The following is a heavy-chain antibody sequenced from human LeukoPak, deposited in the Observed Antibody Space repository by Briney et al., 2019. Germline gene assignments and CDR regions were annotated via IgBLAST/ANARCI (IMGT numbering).Heavy chain of an antibody. D-gene: IGHD1-26*01. CDR3: AREVMGANDP. CDR1: GYTFTSYY. Sequence: GASVKVSCKASGYTFTSYYMHWVRQAPGQGLEWMGIINPSGGSTSYAQKFQGRVTMARDTSASTVYMELSSLRSEDTAVYYCAREVMGANDPWGQGTLVTVSS. CDR2: INPSGGST. V-gene: IGHV1-46*01. J-gene: IGHJ5*02.